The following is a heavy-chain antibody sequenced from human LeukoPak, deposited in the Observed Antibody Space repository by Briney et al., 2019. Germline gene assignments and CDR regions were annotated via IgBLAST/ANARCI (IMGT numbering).Heavy chain of an antibody. V-gene: IGHV4-38-2*02. CDR3: ARGGGSSWYPN. D-gene: IGHD6-13*01. J-gene: IGHJ4*02. Sequence: SETLSLTCTVSGYSISSGYYWGWIRQPPGKGLEWIGSIYHSGSTNYNPSLKSRVTISVDTSKNQFSLKLSSVTAADTAVYYCARGGGSSWYPNWGQGTLVTVSS. CDR1: GYSISSGYY. CDR2: IYHSGST.